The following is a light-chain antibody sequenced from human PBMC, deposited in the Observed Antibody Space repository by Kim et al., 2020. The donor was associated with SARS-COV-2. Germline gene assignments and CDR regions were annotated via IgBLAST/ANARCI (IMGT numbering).Light chain of an antibody. Sequence: ASVGDRVIITCRASQNIRRWLAWYQQKPGTAPKLLVYRASTLESGVASRFSGSGSGTEFTLTISSLQPDDSATYYCQQYDTYSWTFGQGTKVDIK. CDR2: RAS. CDR1: QNIRRW. CDR3: QQYDTYSWT. J-gene: IGKJ1*01. V-gene: IGKV1-5*03.